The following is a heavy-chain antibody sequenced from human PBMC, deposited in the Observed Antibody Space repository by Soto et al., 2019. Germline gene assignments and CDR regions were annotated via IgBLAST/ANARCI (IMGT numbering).Heavy chain of an antibody. V-gene: IGHV3-30*18. CDR3: AKDLFTGLMHPISP. Sequence: GGSLRLSCAASGFTFSSYGMHWVRQAPGKGLEWVAVISYDGSNKYYADSVKGRFTISRDNSKNTLYLQMNSLRAEDTAVYYCAKDLFTGLMHPISPWGQGTLVTVSS. D-gene: IGHD3-16*01. J-gene: IGHJ5*02. CDR1: GFTFSSYG. CDR2: ISYDGSNK.